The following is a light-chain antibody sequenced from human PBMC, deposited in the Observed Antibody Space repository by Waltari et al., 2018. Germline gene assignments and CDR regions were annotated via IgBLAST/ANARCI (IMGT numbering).Light chain of an antibody. Sequence: ETVMTQSPATLSVSPGERVTLSCRASQSVNFNLAWYQQKPGQAPRLLIYGASTRATGVPARFSGSVFGTEFTLTISSLQSEDLAVYFCQHYNNWPLYTFGQGTKLEI. CDR2: GAS. CDR1: QSVNFN. J-gene: IGKJ2*01. V-gene: IGKV3-15*01. CDR3: QHYNNWPLYT.